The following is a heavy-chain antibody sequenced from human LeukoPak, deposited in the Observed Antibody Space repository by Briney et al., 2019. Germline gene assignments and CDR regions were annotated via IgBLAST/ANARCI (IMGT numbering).Heavy chain of an antibody. V-gene: IGHV1-2*02. J-gene: IGHJ4*02. CDR2: INPNSGGT. CDR1: GYTFTGYY. D-gene: IGHD6-13*01. CDR3: AIEIAAAALPSVY. Sequence: ASVKVSCKASGYTFTGYYMHWVRQAPGQGLEWMGWINPNSGGTNYAQKFQGRVTMTRDTSISTAYMELSRLRSDDTAVYYCAIEIAAAALPSVYWGQGTLVTVSS.